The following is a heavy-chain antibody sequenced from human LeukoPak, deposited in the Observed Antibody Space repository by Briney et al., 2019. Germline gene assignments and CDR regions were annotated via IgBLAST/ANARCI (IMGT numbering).Heavy chain of an antibody. V-gene: IGHV3-23*01. Sequence: GGFLRLSCAASGFTFTDYAMSWVRQAPEKGLEWLSTISDNGSQTYYTDSVKGRFTISRDNSRNTVFLQMNSLRAEDSGVYYCATDRERDPSVYYLVGGQGTLITVSS. CDR2: ISDNGSQT. CDR3: ATDRERDPSVYYLV. J-gene: IGHJ4*02. CDR1: GFTFTDYA. D-gene: IGHD3-22*01.